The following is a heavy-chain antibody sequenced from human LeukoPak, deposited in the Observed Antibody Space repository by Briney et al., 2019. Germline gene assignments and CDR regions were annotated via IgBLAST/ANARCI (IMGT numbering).Heavy chain of an antibody. CDR1: GFTFSNYA. D-gene: IGHD2-2*01. J-gene: IGHJ2*01. V-gene: IGHV3-23*01. Sequence: GGSLRLSCAASGFTFSNYAMNWVRQAPGKGLEWVSGITDTGANTYYADSVKGRFTISRDNSKNTLYLQLNSLRADDTAMFYCAKVHCGNTGCRRFDLWGRGTLVTVSS. CDR3: AKVHCGNTGCRRFDL. CDR2: ITDTGANT.